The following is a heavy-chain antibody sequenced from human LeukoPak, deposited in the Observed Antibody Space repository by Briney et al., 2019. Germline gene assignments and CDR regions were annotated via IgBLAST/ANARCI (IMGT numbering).Heavy chain of an antibody. J-gene: IGHJ4*02. Sequence: PGGSLRLSCAASGFPFSSYGTHWVRQAPGKGLEGVAFIRYDGSNKYYADSVKGRFTISRDNSKNTLYLQMNSLRAEDTAVYYCARDRIYYDSSGYSDYWGQGTLVTVSS. D-gene: IGHD3-22*01. CDR1: GFPFSSYG. V-gene: IGHV3-30*02. CDR2: IRYDGSNK. CDR3: ARDRIYYDSSGYSDY.